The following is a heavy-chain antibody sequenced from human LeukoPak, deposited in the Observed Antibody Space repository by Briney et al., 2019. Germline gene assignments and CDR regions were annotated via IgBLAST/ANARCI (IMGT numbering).Heavy chain of an antibody. CDR2: VSGGGGHS. CDR3: AGHEMTTVTYFDY. Sequence: TGGSLRLSCAASRLTFSNSAMSWVRQAPGKGLEWGSGVSGGGGHSYYADSVRGRFTISRDNSKNMLYLQMNSLRAEDTAVYYCAGHEMTTVTYFDYWGQGTLVTVSS. V-gene: IGHV3-23*01. D-gene: IGHD4-11*01. CDR1: RLTFSNSA. J-gene: IGHJ4*02.